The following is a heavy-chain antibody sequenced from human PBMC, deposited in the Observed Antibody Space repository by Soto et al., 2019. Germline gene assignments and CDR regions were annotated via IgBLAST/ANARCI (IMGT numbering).Heavy chain of an antibody. Sequence: SETLSLTCTVSGGSISSGDYYWSWIRQPPGKGLEWIGYIYYSGSTYYNPSLKSRVTISVDTSKNQFSLKLSSVTAADTAVYYCARHTPAISISDHWGQGTLVTVSS. CDR1: GGSISSGDYY. CDR2: IYYSGST. CDR3: ARHTPAISISDH. J-gene: IGHJ4*02. D-gene: IGHD2-15*01. V-gene: IGHV4-30-4*01.